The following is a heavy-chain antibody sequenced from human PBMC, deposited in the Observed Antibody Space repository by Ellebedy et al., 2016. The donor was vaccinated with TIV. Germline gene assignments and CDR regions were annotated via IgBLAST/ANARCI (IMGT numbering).Heavy chain of an antibody. CDR1: GYSISTFN. CDR3: ARCGYAGCLGGDAFDI. CDR2: RSDSGVT. Sequence: MPSETLSLTCAVSGYSISTFNWGWILQPPEKGLEGIGYRSDSGVTNYNPSLRSRVAMAVDTSKNQFSLKLTSVTAADAAVYYCARCGYAGCLGGDAFDIWGQGTMVAVSS. J-gene: IGHJ3*02. D-gene: IGHD3-22*01. V-gene: IGHV4-59*03.